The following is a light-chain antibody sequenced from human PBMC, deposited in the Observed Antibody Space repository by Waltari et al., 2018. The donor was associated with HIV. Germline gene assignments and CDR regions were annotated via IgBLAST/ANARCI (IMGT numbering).Light chain of an antibody. J-gene: IGLJ3*02. V-gene: IGLV3-25*03. CDR3: QSTDYDGTWV. Sequence: SYDLTQTPSVSVSPGQTARINCSRGALPKKYSSWYRQKAGQAPILLIYKDIERSSGIPDRISGSGSGTGVTLTITDVQAEDEGDYFCQSTDYDGTWVFGGGTKLTVL. CDR2: KDI. CDR1: ALPKKY.